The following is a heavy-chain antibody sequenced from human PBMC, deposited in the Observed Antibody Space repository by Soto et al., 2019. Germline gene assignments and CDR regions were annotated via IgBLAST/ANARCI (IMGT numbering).Heavy chain of an antibody. Sequence: SQTLSLTCAISGDSVSSNSAAWNWIRQSPSRGLEWLGRTYYRSKWYNDYAVSVKSRITINPDTSKNQFSLQLNSVTPEDTAVYYCARGAFRLYSGYEPYYYYYGMDVWGQGTTVTVSS. V-gene: IGHV6-1*01. CDR1: GDSVSSNSAA. D-gene: IGHD5-12*01. J-gene: IGHJ6*02. CDR3: ARGAFRLYSGYEPYYYYYGMDV. CDR2: TYYRSKWYN.